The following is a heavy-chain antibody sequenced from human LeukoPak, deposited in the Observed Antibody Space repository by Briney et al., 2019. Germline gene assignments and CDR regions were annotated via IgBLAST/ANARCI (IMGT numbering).Heavy chain of an antibody. CDR2: ISSSSNTI. V-gene: IGHV3-48*01. J-gene: IGHJ4*02. D-gene: IGHD3-22*01. CDR1: GFTFNSYS. CDR3: ARGAYYYED. Sequence: GGSLRLSCEVSGFTFNSYSMNWARQAPGKGLEWVSYISSSSNTIYYADSVKGRFTISRDNAKNSLYLQMNSLRAEDTAVYYCARGAYYYEDWGQGTLVTVSS.